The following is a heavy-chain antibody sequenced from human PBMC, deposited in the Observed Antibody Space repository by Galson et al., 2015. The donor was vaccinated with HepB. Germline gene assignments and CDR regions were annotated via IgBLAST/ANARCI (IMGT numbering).Heavy chain of an antibody. CDR1: GGSFSGYY. CDR2: INHSGST. V-gene: IGHV4-34*01. CDR3: ARSTYYGSGDY. Sequence: LSLTCAVYGGSFSGYYWSWIRQPPGKGLEWIGEINHSGSTNYNPSLKSRVTISVDTSKNQFSLKLSSVTAADTAVYYCARSTYYGSGDYWGQGTLVTVSS. D-gene: IGHD3-10*01. J-gene: IGHJ4*02.